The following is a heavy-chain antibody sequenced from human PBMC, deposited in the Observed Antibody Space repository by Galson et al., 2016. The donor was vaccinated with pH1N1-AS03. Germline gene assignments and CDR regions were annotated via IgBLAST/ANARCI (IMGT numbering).Heavy chain of an antibody. CDR2: FHPGDSDT. D-gene: IGHD4-11*01. V-gene: IGHV5-51*01. J-gene: IGHJ6*02. CDR1: GYRFSTYY. CDR3: ARHSQCTRGTCYSSYFYALDV. Sequence: QSGAEVTKPGESLNISCQGSGYRFSTYYIAWVRQMPGKGLEWMGIFHPGDSDTKYHPSFQGLVTMSADKSTTTAYLHWSSLKASDTAIYYCARHSQCTRGTCYSSYFYALDVWGRGTAVTVS.